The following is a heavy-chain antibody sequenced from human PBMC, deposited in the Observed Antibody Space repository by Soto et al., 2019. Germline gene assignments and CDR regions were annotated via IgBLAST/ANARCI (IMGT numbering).Heavy chain of an antibody. V-gene: IGHV4-39*01. D-gene: IGHD6-19*01. CDR1: GGSISSSSYY. J-gene: IGHJ6*02. CDR2: IYYSGST. CDR3: ATKAGGGWEDGMDG. Sequence: QLQLQESGPGLVKPSETLSLTCTVSGGSISSSSYYWGWIRQPPGKGLEWIGSIYYSGSTYNNPALQSRVPISVHTYKNQCSPKLRSVTAADKAVYYCATKAGGGWEDGMDGWGQGTTVTVSS.